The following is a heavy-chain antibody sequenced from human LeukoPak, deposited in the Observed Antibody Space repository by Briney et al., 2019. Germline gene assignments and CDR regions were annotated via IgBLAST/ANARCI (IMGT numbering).Heavy chain of an antibody. CDR2: FDPEDGET. J-gene: IGHJ4*02. CDR1: GGTFSSYA. Sequence: ASVKVSCKASGGTFSSYAISWVRQAPGQGLEWMGGFDPEDGETIYAQKFQGRVTMTEDTSTDTAYMELSSLRSEDTAVYYCATSPYYDSTETPADWGQGTLVTVSS. V-gene: IGHV1-24*01. D-gene: IGHD3-22*01. CDR3: ATSPYYDSTETPAD.